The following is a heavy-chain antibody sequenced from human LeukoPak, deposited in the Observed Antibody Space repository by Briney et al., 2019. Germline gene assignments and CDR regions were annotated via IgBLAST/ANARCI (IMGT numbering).Heavy chain of an antibody. CDR3: AGRYYDYVCGSYQDDAFDI. V-gene: IGHV5-51*01. D-gene: IGHD3-16*02. Sequence: GESLKISCKGSGYSFTSYWIGWVRQMPGKGLEWMGSIYPGDSDTRYSPSFQGQVTISADKSISTAYLQWSSLKASDTAMYYCAGRYYDYVCGSYQDDAFDIWGQGTMVTVSS. CDR2: IYPGDSDT. CDR1: GYSFTSYW. J-gene: IGHJ3*02.